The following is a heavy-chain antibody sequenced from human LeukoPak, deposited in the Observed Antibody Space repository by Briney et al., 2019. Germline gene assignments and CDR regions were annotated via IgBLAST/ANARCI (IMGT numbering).Heavy chain of an antibody. Sequence: PSVTLSLTCAIYGRSFSGFYWSWIRQPPGKGLEWIGEVNLSGGAFYNPSLKSRVTISIDTSKQQFSLKLRSVAAADTAHYYCASGVGYLFPTNWGQGTLVTVSS. CDR1: GRSFSGFY. CDR2: VNLSGGA. V-gene: IGHV4-34*01. D-gene: IGHD5-18*01. J-gene: IGHJ4*02. CDR3: ASGVGYLFPTN.